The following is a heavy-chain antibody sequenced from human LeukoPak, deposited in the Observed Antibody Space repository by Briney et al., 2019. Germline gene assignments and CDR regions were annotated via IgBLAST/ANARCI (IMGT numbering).Heavy chain of an antibody. D-gene: IGHD6-19*01. CDR2: ICYRGST. CDR3: ARGSSGWYLQH. CDR1: GGSISSYY. Sequence: KSSETLSLTCTVSGGSISSYYWSWIRQPPGKGLEWIGYICYRGSTKYNPSLKSRVTISVDTSKNQFSLKVTSVTAADTAVYYCARGSSGWYLQHWGQGTLVTVSS. J-gene: IGHJ1*01. V-gene: IGHV4-59*01.